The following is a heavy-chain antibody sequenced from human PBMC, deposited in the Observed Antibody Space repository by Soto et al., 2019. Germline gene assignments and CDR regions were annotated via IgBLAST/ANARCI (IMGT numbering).Heavy chain of an antibody. V-gene: IGHV3-23*01. J-gene: IGHJ4*02. CDR1: GFTFSSYA. CDR2: ISGSGGST. Sequence: PGGSLRLSCAASGFTFSSYAMSWVRQAPGKGLEWVSAISGSGGSTYYADSVKGRFTISRDNSKNTLYLQMNSLRVEDTAVYYCAKDYVVVPAATVSEFDYWGQGTLVTVSS. D-gene: IGHD2-2*01. CDR3: AKDYVVVPAATVSEFDY.